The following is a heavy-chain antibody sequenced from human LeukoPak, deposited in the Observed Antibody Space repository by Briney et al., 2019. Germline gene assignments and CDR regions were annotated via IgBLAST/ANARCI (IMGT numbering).Heavy chain of an antibody. J-gene: IGHJ4*02. D-gene: IGHD6-19*01. CDR3: AREGGSGWLRLFDY. Sequence: GSLRLSCAASGFTFSSYSMNWVRQAPGKGLEWVSYISSSSSTIYYADSVKGRFTISRDNAKNSLYLQMNSLRAEDTAVYYCAREGGSGWLRLFDYWGQGTLVTVSS. V-gene: IGHV3-48*01. CDR2: ISSSSSTI. CDR1: GFTFSSYS.